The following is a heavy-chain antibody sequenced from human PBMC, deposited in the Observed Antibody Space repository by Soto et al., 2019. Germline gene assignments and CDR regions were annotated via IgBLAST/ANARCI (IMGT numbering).Heavy chain of an antibody. CDR3: ARDQPGYSYGYGLGY. Sequence: EVQLVESGGGLVKPGGSLRLSCAASGFTFSSYSMNWVRQAPGKGLEWVSSISSSSSYIYYADSVKGRFTISRDNAQNSLYLQISSLRAEDTAVYYCARDQPGYSYGYGLGYWGQGTLVTVSS. J-gene: IGHJ4*02. V-gene: IGHV3-21*01. CDR2: ISSSSSYI. D-gene: IGHD5-18*01. CDR1: GFTFSSYS.